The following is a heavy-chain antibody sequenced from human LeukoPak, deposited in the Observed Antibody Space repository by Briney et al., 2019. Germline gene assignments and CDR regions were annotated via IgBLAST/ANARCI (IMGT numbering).Heavy chain of an antibody. CDR1: TSR. V-gene: IGHV1-18*01. D-gene: IGHD3-22*01. CDR3: ARDLWNFYDDSGYNRDFDS. CDR2: IGTYGGDT. Sequence: TSRISWVRQAPGRGRACMGWIGTYGGDTYYAQKFQGRITVTTDTSTSTVYMELRNLRSDDTAVYYCARDLWNFYDDSGYNRDFDSWGQGTLVTVSS. J-gene: IGHJ5*01.